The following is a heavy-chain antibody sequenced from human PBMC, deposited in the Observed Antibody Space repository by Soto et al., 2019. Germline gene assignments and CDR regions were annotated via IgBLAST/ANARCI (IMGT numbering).Heavy chain of an antibody. CDR2: IIPIFGTA. D-gene: IGHD3-3*01. Sequence: QVQLVQSGAEVKKPGSSVKVSCKASGGTFSSYAISWVRQAPGQGLEWMGGIIPIFGTANYAQKFQGRVTLTADEATSPAYMERSSLRSEDTAVYYCARLRTGGSPVRPRTNYDPGHWCQGTLVTVSS. CDR1: GGTFSSYA. V-gene: IGHV1-69*01. CDR3: ARLRTGGSPVRPRTNYDPGH. J-gene: IGHJ4*02.